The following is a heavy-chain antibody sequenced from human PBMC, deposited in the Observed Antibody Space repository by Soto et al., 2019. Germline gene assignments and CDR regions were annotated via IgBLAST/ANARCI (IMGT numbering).Heavy chain of an antibody. CDR1: GVSISSYY. CDR2: IYYSGST. CDR3: ARGGRCSSTSCYDY. D-gene: IGHD2-2*01. Sequence: PSETLSLTCTVSGVSISSYYWSWIRQLPGKGLEWIGYIYYSGSTNYNPSLKSRVTISVDTSKNQFSLKLSSVTAADTAVYYCARGGRCSSTSCYDYWGQGTLVTVSS. J-gene: IGHJ4*02. V-gene: IGHV4-59*01.